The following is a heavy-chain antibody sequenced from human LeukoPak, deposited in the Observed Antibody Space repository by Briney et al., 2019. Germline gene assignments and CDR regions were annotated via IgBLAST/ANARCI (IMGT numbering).Heavy chain of an antibody. CDR2: ISSSGSTI. CDR1: GFTFSDYY. D-gene: IGHD1-26*01. V-gene: IGHV3-11*01. CDR3: AKDAHSGSYFDY. Sequence: GGSLRLSCAASGFTFSDYYMSWIRQAPGKGLEWVSYISSSGSTIYYADSVKGRFTISRDNAKNSLYLQMNSLRVEDTAVYYCAKDAHSGSYFDYWGQGILVTVSS. J-gene: IGHJ4*01.